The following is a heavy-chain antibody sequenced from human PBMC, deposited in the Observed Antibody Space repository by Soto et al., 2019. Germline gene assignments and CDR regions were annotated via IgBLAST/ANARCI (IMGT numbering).Heavy chain of an antibody. V-gene: IGHV4-4*02. J-gene: IGHJ5*02. CDR2: IYHSGST. D-gene: IGHD1-26*01. Sequence: PSERRSLTCAVCGSCISSSNWCSWVSQPPGKGIEWIGAIYHSGSTDYTPSLKSRVTISVDKSKNQFSLKLSSVNAEDRAVYSCARAVSGGSSVSGALDPWDKGHRVTVSS. CDR1: GSCISSSNW. CDR3: ARAVSGGSSVSGALDP.